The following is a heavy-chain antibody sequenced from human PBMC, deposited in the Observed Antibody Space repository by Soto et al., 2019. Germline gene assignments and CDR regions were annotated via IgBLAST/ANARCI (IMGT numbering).Heavy chain of an antibody. CDR1: GFTLGEYA. J-gene: IGHJ4*02. CDR3: TRTLPLISGYAYQNDY. D-gene: IGHD5-12*01. CDR2: IRSKAYGGTT. Sequence: AGGALRLPCTASGFTLGEYAISWFRPAPGKGLEWVGFIRSKAYGGTTEYAASVKGRFTISRDDSKSIAYLQMNSLKTEDTAVYFCTRTLPLISGYAYQNDYWGQGTLVTVSS. V-gene: IGHV3-49*03.